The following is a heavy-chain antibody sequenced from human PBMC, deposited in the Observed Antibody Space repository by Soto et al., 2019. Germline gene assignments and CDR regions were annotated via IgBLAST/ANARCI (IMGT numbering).Heavy chain of an antibody. CDR3: ARDRGSIAAEFDH. D-gene: IGHD6-13*01. V-gene: IGHV1-2*04. Sequence: GXSVKVSCKASVYTFTGYYMHWVRQAPGQGLEWMGWINPNSGGTNYAQKFQGWVTMTRDTSISTAYMELSRLRSDDTAVYYCARDRGSIAAEFDHWGQGTLVTVSS. CDR2: INPNSGGT. J-gene: IGHJ5*02. CDR1: VYTFTGYY.